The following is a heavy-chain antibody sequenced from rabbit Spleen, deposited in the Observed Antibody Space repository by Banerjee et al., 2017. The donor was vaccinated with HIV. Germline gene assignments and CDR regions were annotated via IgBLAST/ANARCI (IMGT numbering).Heavy chain of an antibody. CDR3: ARGLSNYGYIKDL. CDR2: IYAGSSGST. CDR1: GLDFSSSYW. V-gene: IGHV1S45*01. Sequence: QEQLVEYGGDLVQPEGSLTLTCKASGLDFSSSYWICWVRQAPGKGLEWIACIYAGSSGSTYYASWAKGRFTISKTSSTTVTLQMTSLTAADTATYFCARGLSNYGYIKDLWGPGTLVTVS. D-gene: IGHD6-1*01. J-gene: IGHJ4*01.